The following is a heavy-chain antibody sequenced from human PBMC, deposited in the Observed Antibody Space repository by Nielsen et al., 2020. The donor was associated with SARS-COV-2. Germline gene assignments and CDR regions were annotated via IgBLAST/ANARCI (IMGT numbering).Heavy chain of an antibody. CDR3: ASPTGKWGWDDENDAFDM. V-gene: IGHV4-59*01. CDR1: GGSISGYY. D-gene: IGHD1-1*01. CDR2: IYYSAST. J-gene: IGHJ3*02. Sequence: SETLSLTCTVPGGSISGYYWSWFRQAPGKGLEWFGYIYYSASTNYNPSLKSRVTISVDRSKNQFSPKLFSVTAADTAVYYCASPTGKWGWDDENDAFDMWGQGTMVTVSS.